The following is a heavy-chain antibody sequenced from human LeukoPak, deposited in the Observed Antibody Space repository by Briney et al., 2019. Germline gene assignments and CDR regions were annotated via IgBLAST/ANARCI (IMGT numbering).Heavy chain of an antibody. CDR3: ANQGTAAGPNWFDP. V-gene: IGHV3-23*01. J-gene: IGHJ5*02. CDR1: GFTFSSYA. Sequence: GGSLRLSCAASGFTFSSYAMSWVRQAPGKGLEWVSTISSSGGSTYYADSVKGRFTISRDNSKNTLYLQMNSLRAEDTAVYYCANQGTAAGPNWFDPWGQGTLVTVSS. CDR2: ISSSGGST. D-gene: IGHD6-13*01.